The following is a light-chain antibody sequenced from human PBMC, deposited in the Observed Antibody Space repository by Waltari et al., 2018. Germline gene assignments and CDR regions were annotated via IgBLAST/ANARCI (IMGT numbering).Light chain of an antibody. Sequence: EIVLTQSPGTLSLSPGQRATLSCRASQSVGRYLAWYQQKPGQPPRLLIYNASTRATGVPDRFSGGGSGTDFSLTISRLESEDFAVYYCQKYGRLPATFGQGTKVEIK. CDR2: NAS. CDR1: QSVGRY. J-gene: IGKJ1*01. CDR3: QKYGRLPAT. V-gene: IGKV3-20*01.